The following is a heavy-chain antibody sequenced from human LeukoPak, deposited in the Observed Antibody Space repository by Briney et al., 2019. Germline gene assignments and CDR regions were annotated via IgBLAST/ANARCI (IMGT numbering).Heavy chain of an antibody. D-gene: IGHD5-12*01. Sequence: GGSLRLSCAASGFTSTNNAMNWVRQAPGKGLEWVSVLIGSSASTDYADSVKGRFTISRDTSKTTLFLQMNSLRAEDTAIYYCAKGAYDYIEIGYFDSWGQGTLVTVSS. CDR2: LIGSSAST. CDR1: GFTSTNNA. V-gene: IGHV3-23*01. J-gene: IGHJ4*02. CDR3: AKGAYDYIEIGYFDS.